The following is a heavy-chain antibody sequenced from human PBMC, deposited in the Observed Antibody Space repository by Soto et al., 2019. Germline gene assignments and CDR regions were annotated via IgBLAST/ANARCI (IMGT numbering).Heavy chain of an antibody. D-gene: IGHD5-12*01. CDR3: ARVGSGYSGYDPQTYFDY. CDR2: IYYSGST. V-gene: IGHV4-59*01. CDR1: GGSISSYY. Sequence: SETLSLTCTVSGGSISSYYWSWIRQPPGKGLEWIGYIYYSGSTNYNPSLKSRVTISVDTSKNQFSLKLSSVTAADTAVYYCARVGSGYSGYDPQTYFDYWGQGTLVTVS. J-gene: IGHJ4*02.